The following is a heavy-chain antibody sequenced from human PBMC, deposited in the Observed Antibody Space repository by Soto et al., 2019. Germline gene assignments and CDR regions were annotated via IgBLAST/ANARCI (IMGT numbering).Heavy chain of an antibody. J-gene: IGHJ5*02. CDR2: IGTAGDT. CDR1: GFTFSSYD. Sequence: PGGSLRLSCAASGFTFSSYDMHWVRQATGKGLEWVSAIGTAGDTYYPGSVKGRFTISRENAKNSLYLQMNSLRAGDTAVYYCARGYFGSGRPPPWFDPWGQGTLVTVSS. D-gene: IGHD3-10*01. CDR3: ARGYFGSGRPPPWFDP. V-gene: IGHV3-13*01.